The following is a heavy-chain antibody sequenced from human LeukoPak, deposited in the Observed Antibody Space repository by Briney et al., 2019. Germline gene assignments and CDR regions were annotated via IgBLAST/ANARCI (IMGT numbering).Heavy chain of an antibody. V-gene: IGHV4-4*07. J-gene: IGHJ5*02. Sequence: ASETLSLTCTVSGGSISGYYWSWIRQPAGKGLEWIGRIYIGESTKYNPFFESRATMSVDTSKNQFSLKLSSVTAADTAVYYCARFSRFTGYNWFDPWGQGTLVTVSS. CDR3: ARFSRFTGYNWFDP. D-gene: IGHD3-3*01. CDR1: GGSISGYY. CDR2: IYIGEST.